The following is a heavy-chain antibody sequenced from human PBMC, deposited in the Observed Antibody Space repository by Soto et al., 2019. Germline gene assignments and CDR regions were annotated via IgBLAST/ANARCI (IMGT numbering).Heavy chain of an antibody. J-gene: IGHJ4*02. CDR2: IRGSGGST. Sequence: PGGSLRLSCAASGFTFSNYGMSWVRQAPGKGLEWVSAIRGSGGSTYYADSVEGRFTISRDNSKDTLFLEMSSLGAEDTAVYFCAKWAGYCGSTSCYKPNDYWGQGTLVTVSS. CDR3: AKWAGYCGSTSCYKPNDY. D-gene: IGHD2-2*02. V-gene: IGHV3-23*01. CDR1: GFTFSNYG.